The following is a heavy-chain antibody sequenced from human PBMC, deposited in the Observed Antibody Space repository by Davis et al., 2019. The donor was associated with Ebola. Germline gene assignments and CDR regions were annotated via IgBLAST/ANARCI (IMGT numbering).Heavy chain of an antibody. CDR1: GYTFTSYA. V-gene: IGHV1-3*01. Sequence: ASVKVSCKASGYTFTSYAMHWVRQAPGQRLEWMGWINPHNGNTNYAQNVQGRVTMTTDTSTSTAYMEVGSLRSDDTAVYYCVKGDDFLYGMDVWGKGTTVTVSS. CDR2: INPHNGNT. CDR3: VKGDDFLYGMDV. J-gene: IGHJ6*04. D-gene: IGHD2-21*02.